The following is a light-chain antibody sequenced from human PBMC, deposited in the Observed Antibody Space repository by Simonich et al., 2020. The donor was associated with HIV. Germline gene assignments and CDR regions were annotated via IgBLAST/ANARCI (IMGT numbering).Light chain of an antibody. CDR3: QQYFSYPWT. CDR2: DSS. CDR1: QSVSGN. J-gene: IGKJ1*01. V-gene: IGKV3-15*01. Sequence: EIVMTQSPATLSVSPAERATLSCSTSQSVSGNLAWYQQKPGQAPRLLISDSSTRATGNPARFSGSGSATEFTLTISSLQSEDFATYYCQQYFSYPWTFGQGTKVE.